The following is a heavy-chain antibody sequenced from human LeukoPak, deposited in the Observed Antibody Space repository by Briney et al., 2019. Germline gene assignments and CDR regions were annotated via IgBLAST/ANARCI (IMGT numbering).Heavy chain of an antibody. CDR3: AKEWEGGVGDAFDV. V-gene: IGHV3-23*01. D-gene: IGHD1-26*01. Sequence: GASLRLSCAASGFTFSSYAMSWVRQAPGKGLEWVSAFSGSGGSTYYADSEKGRFTISRDNSKNTLYLQMNSLRAEDTAVYYCAKEWEGGVGDAFDVWGQGTMVTVSS. J-gene: IGHJ3*01. CDR2: FSGSGGST. CDR1: GFTFSSYA.